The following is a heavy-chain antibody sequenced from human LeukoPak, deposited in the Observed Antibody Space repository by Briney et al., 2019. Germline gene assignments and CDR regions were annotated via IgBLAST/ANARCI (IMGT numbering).Heavy chain of an antibody. Sequence: GGSLRLSCAASGFTFSTYAMSWVRQAPGKGLEWVSGITDSGGATFYADSVKGRFTISRDNSKNTLYLQMKSLRAEDTAVYYCAKLPIVGNWFDSWGQGTLVTVSS. CDR3: AKLPIVGNWFDS. J-gene: IGHJ5*01. CDR2: ITDSGGAT. CDR1: GFTFSTYA. D-gene: IGHD1-26*01. V-gene: IGHV3-23*01.